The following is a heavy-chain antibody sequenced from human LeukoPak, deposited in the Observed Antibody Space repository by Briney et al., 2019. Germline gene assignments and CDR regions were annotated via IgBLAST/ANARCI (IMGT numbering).Heavy chain of an antibody. CDR2: IWYDGSNK. J-gene: IGHJ4*02. Sequence: GGSLRFSCAASGFAVSGNYMNWVRQAPGKGLEWVAVIWYDGSNKYYEDSVKGRFTISRDNSKNTLYLQMNSLRVDDTAVYYCARDNYCSSTDCYNFDYWGQGTLVTVSS. CDR1: GFAVSGNY. D-gene: IGHD2-2*02. CDR3: ARDNYCSSTDCYNFDY. V-gene: IGHV3-33*08.